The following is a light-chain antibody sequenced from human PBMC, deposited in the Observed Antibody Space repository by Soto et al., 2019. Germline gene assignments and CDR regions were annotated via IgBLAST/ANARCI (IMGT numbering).Light chain of an antibody. CDR3: CSYAGSSTRYV. V-gene: IGLV2-11*01. CDR2: DVA. Sequence: QSVLTQPRSMSGSPGQSLTISCTGTSSDVGGYDYVSWYQHHPGTVPKLLIYDVANRPSGVPHRFSGSKSGNTASLTISGLQAEDEADYYCCSYAGSSTRYVFGTGTKVTVL. CDR1: SSDVGGYDY. J-gene: IGLJ1*01.